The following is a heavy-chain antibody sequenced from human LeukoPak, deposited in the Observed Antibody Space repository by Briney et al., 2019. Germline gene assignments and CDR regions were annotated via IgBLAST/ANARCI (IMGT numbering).Heavy chain of an antibody. J-gene: IGHJ6*02. CDR3: ARDLSYCSSTSCHGYYYYYGMDV. CDR2: IYYSGST. D-gene: IGHD2-2*01. V-gene: IGHV4-59*01. CDR1: GGSISSYY. Sequence: SETLSLTYTVSGGSISSYYWSWIRQPPGKGLEWIGYIYYSGSTNYNPSLKSRVTISVDTSKNQFSLKLSSVTAADTAVYYCARDLSYCSSTSCHGYYYYYGMDVWGQGTTVTVSS.